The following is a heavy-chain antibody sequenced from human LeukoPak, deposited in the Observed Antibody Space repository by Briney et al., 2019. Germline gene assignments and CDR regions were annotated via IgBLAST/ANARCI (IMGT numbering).Heavy chain of an antibody. CDR2: ISSTGNTI. CDR3: AKGTRQYSYYYFDY. V-gene: IGHV3-48*04. Sequence: GGSLRLSCAASGFTFSSYWMNWVRQAPGKGLEWVSYISSTGNTIYYADSVKGRFTISRDNAKNSLYLQVNSLRAEDTAVYYCAKGTRQYSYYYFDYWGQGTLVTVSS. CDR1: GFTFSSYW. D-gene: IGHD1-14*01. J-gene: IGHJ4*02.